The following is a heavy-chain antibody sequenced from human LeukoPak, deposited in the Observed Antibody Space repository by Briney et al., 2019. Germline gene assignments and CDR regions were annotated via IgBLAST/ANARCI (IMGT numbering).Heavy chain of an antibody. CDR2: IRYDGSNK. V-gene: IGHV3-30*02. Sequence: GGSLRLSCAASGFTFSSYGMHWVRQAPGKGLEWVAFIRYDGSNKYYADSVKGRFTISRDNYKNTLYLQMNSLRAEDTAVYYCAKWGGSTNDYWGQGTLVTVSS. J-gene: IGHJ4*02. D-gene: IGHD2-2*01. CDR3: AKWGGSTNDY. CDR1: GFTFSSYG.